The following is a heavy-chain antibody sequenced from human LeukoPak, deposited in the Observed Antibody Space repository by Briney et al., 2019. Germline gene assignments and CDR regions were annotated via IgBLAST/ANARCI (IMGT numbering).Heavy chain of an antibody. J-gene: IGHJ4*02. CDR1: GFTFSSYA. CDR2: ISSNGGST. CDR3: VKEEQQLDPYYFDY. D-gene: IGHD6-13*01. V-gene: IGHV3-64D*06. Sequence: PGGSLRRSCSASGFTFSSYAMHWVRQAPGKGLEYVSAISSNGGSTYYADSVKGRFTISRDNSKNTLYLQMSSLRAEDTAVYYCVKEEQQLDPYYFDYWGQGTLVTVSS.